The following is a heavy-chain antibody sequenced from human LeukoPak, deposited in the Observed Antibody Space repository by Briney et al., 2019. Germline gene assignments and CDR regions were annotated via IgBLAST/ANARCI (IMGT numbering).Heavy chain of an antibody. D-gene: IGHD4-17*01. CDR1: GYTFTGYY. V-gene: IGHV1-2*02. Sequence: ASVKVSCKASGYTFTGYYMHWVRQAPGQGLEWMGWINPNSGGTNYAQKFQGRVTMTRGTSISTAYMELSRLRSDDTTVYYCARDSYGDYPYYYYGMDVWGQGTTVTVSS. CDR2: INPNSGGT. CDR3: ARDSYGDYPYYYYGMDV. J-gene: IGHJ6*02.